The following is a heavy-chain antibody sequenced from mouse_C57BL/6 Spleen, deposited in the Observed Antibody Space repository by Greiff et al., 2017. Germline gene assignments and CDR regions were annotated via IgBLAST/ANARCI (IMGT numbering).Heavy chain of an antibody. CDR3: ARAGYGSGYWYFDV. CDR1: GFTFSSYT. J-gene: IGHJ1*03. D-gene: IGHD1-1*01. CDR2: ISGGGGNT. V-gene: IGHV5-9*01. Sequence: EVQGVESGGGLVKPGGSLKLSCAASGFTFSSYTMSWVRQTPEKRLEWVATISGGGGNTYYPDSVKGRFTISRDNAENTLYLQMSSLRSEDTALYYCARAGYGSGYWYFDVWGTGTTVTVSS.